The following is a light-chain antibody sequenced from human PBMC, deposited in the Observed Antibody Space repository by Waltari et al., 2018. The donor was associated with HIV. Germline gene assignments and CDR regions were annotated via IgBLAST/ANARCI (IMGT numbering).Light chain of an antibody. V-gene: IGLV1-47*01. Sequence: QSVLTQPASASGTPGQRVTFSCSGSSSHIGKTYVYWYQQLPGTAPKVLIYRSNQRPSGLPHRFSGSKAGTSASLAISGLRSEDEADYYCAAWDDSLSGPVFGGGTKVTVL. CDR1: SSHIGKTY. CDR2: RSN. CDR3: AAWDDSLSGPV. J-gene: IGLJ3*02.